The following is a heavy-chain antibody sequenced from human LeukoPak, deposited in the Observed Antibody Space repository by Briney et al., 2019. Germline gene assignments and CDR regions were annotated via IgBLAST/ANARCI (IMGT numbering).Heavy chain of an antibody. CDR2: INHSGST. V-gene: IGHV4-34*01. J-gene: IGHJ4*02. CDR3: ARGTMTTVTYYFDY. D-gene: IGHD4-17*01. Sequence: SETLPLTCAVYGGSFSGYYWSWIRPPPGKGLEWIGEINHSGSTNYNPPLKSRVTISVDTSKNQFSLKLSSVTAADTAVYYCARGTMTTVTYYFDYWGQGTLVTVSS. CDR1: GGSFSGYY.